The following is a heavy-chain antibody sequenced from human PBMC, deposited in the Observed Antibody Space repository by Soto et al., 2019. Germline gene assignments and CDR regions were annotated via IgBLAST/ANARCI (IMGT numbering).Heavy chain of an antibody. Sequence: QVQLVQSGAEVKKPGASVKVSCKASGYTFTSYDINWVRQATGQGLEWMGWMNPNSGNTGYAQKFQGRVTMTRNTSISTANMELSSLRSEDTAVYSCPRWPDGYCYSGMAVGGQGTTVTVSS. CDR2: MNPNSGNT. V-gene: IGHV1-8*01. J-gene: IGHJ6*02. CDR1: GYTFTSYD. CDR3: PRWPDGYCYSGMAV.